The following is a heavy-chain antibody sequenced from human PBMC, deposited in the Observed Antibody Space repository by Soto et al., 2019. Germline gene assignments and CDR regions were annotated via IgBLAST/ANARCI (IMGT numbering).Heavy chain of an antibody. D-gene: IGHD6-13*01. CDR1: GVSISSYY. CDR2: IYYSGST. CDR3: ARSSGSSRYPDPDYYYYYYMDV. J-gene: IGHJ6*03. Sequence: PSETLSLTCTVSGVSISSYYWSWIRQPPGKGLEWIGYIYYSGSTNYNPSLKSRVTISVDTSKNQFSLKLSSVTAADTAVYYCARSSGSSRYPDPDYYYYYYMDVWGKGTTVTVSS. V-gene: IGHV4-59*08.